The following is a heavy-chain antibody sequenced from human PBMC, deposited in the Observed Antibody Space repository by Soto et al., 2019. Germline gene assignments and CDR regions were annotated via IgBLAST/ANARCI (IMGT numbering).Heavy chain of an antibody. CDR2: ISAYNGNT. D-gene: IGHD3-9*01. J-gene: IGHJ4*02. Sequence: ASVKVSCKASGYTFTSYYMHWVRQAPGQGLEWMGWISAYNGNTNYAQKLQGRVTMTTDTSTSTAYMELRSLRSDDTAVYYCARDRSVLRYFDWLLYAFDYWGQGTLVTVSS. V-gene: IGHV1-18*04. CDR3: ARDRSVLRYFDWLLYAFDY. CDR1: GYTFTSYY.